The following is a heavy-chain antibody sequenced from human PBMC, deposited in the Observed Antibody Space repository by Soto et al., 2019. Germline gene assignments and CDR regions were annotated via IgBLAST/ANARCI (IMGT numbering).Heavy chain of an antibody. V-gene: IGHV1-69*06. CDR1: GGTFSSYA. Sequence: SVRVSCKASGGTFSSYAISWVRQAPGQGLEWMGGIIPIFGTANYAQKFQGRVTITADKSTSTAYMELSSLRSEDTAVYYCARDYVDTAMPDYYYYGMDVWGQGTTVTVSS. CDR3: ARDYVDTAMPDYYYYGMDV. D-gene: IGHD5-18*01. J-gene: IGHJ6*02. CDR2: IIPIFGTA.